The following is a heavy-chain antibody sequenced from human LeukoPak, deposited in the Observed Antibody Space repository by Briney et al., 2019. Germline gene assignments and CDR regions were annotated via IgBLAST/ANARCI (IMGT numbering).Heavy chain of an antibody. J-gene: IGHJ4*02. CDR3: ARKDGWVDKSFFDH. V-gene: IGHV4-39*01. CDR2: IDYIGYN. D-gene: IGHD1-26*01. Sequence: SETLSLTCSVSGGSISSRSHYWGWIRQPPGKGLEWIASIDYIGYNYYSPSLKTRVTISVDTSKNQFSLKLSSVTAADTAVYYCARKDGWVDKSFFDHWGQGALVTVSS. CDR1: GGSISSRSHY.